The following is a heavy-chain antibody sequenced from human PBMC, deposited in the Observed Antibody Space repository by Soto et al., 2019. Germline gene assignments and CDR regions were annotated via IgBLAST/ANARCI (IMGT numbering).Heavy chain of an antibody. V-gene: IGHV4-38-2*02. J-gene: IGHJ4*02. CDR3: AREFPYYVSSDSYLDY. CDR1: GHSITNGYC. Sequence: PSETLSLTCVVSGHSITNGYCWGWIRQPPGKGLEWIGSIYHSGSTYYNPSLKSRVTISVDTSKNQFSLSLNSVTPEDTAVYYCAREFPYYVSSDSYLDYWGQGALVTVSS. CDR2: IYHSGST. D-gene: IGHD3-16*01.